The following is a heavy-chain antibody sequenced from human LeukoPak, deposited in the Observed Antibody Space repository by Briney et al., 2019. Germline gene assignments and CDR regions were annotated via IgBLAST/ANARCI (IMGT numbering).Heavy chain of an antibody. CDR1: GFAFSRNW. CDR2: INSDGSAT. CDR3: ATDPDSGGWSTFDY. V-gene: IGHV3-74*01. J-gene: IGHJ4*02. D-gene: IGHD6-19*01. Sequence: PGGSLRLSCAASGFAFSRNWMHWVRQAPGKGLVWVSRINSDGSATHYADSVKGRFTISRDNAKNTLYLQMNSLSAEDTAVYYCATDPDSGGWSTFDYWGQGTLVTVSS.